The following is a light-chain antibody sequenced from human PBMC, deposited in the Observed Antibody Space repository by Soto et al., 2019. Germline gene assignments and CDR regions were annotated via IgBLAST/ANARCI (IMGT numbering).Light chain of an antibody. CDR2: DVS. Sequence: SVLTEPAYLAGAPGQSIAISCTGTNSDVGGSNYVSWYQQYPDKPPKLMIYDVSNRPSGVSSRFSGSKSGNTASLTISGLQAEDEADYSCSSYTSNSTRVFGTGTKVTVL. V-gene: IGLV2-14*01. J-gene: IGLJ1*01. CDR1: NSDVGGSNY. CDR3: SSYTSNSTRV.